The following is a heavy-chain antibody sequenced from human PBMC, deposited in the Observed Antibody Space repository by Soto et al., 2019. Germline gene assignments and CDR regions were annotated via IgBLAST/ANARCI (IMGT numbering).Heavy chain of an antibody. CDR2: MSGSGAKT. V-gene: IGHV3-23*01. D-gene: IGHD1-26*01. J-gene: IGHJ4*02. Sequence: EVQLLESGGGLVQPGGSLRLSCESSGFTFAGYAINWVRQAPGKGLEWVSAMSGSGAKTFYADSVKGRFTISRDNSKNTVYLQMNSLRGDGTSIYFCAKDRGSGNYGVLKDFEYWGQGTLVTVSS. CDR1: GFTFAGYA. CDR3: AKDRGSGNYGVLKDFEY.